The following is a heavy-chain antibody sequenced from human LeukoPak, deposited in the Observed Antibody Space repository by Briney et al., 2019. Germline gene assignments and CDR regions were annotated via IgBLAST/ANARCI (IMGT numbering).Heavy chain of an antibody. D-gene: IGHD2-2*01. CDR3: ARDLEHCRNIICSNSAY. CDR2: ISTYNGNT. J-gene: IGHJ4*02. Sequence: ASVKVSCKASGYKFIDFGITWVRQAPGQGLEWVGWISTYNGNTFYAQKFEGRVTMTTDTSTNTVYMDLRSLRSDDTAVYYCARDLEHCRNIICSNSAYWGQGTLVTVSS. V-gene: IGHV1-18*01. CDR1: GYKFIDFG.